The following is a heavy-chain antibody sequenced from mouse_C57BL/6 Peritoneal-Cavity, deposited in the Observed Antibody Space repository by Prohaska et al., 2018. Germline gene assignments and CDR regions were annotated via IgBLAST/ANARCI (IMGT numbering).Heavy chain of an antibody. V-gene: IGHV1-59*01. J-gene: IGHJ3*01. D-gene: IGHD3-2*02. CDR2: IDPSDSYT. CDR3: ARYEGDSSGPFAY. CDR1: GYTFTSYW. Sequence: QVQLQQPGAELVRPGTSVKLSCQASGYTFTSYWMHWVKQWPGQGLEWICVIDPSDSYTNYNQKFKGKATVTVDTSSSTAYMQLSSLTSEDSAVYYCARYEGDSSGPFAYWGQGTLVTVSA.